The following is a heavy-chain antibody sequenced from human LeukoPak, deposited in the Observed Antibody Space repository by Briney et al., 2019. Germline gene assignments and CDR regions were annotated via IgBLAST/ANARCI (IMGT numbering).Heavy chain of an antibody. CDR3: ARLGYSSSWYALFHMDV. CDR2: INHSGST. J-gene: IGHJ6*03. V-gene: IGHV4-34*01. D-gene: IGHD6-13*01. Sequence: SETLSLTCTVSVGSISNFYWSWIRQPPGKGLEWIGEINHSGSTNYNPSLKSRVTISVDTSKNQFSLKLSSVTAADTAVYYCARLGYSSSWYALFHMDVWGKGTTVTISS. CDR1: VGSISNFY.